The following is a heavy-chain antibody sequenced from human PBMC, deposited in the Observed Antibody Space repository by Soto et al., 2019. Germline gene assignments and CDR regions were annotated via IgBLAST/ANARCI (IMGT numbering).Heavy chain of an antibody. CDR1: GGSISSYY. J-gene: IGHJ4*02. Sequence: SETLSLTCSVSGGSISSYYWTWIRQPPGKGLEYIGYISNSGTTNYNPSLKSRVTISVDTSKKQFSLRLTSVTAADTAVYYCARLMTMPDYFEYWGQGTLVTVSS. CDR2: ISNSGTT. D-gene: IGHD2-2*01. V-gene: IGHV4-59*08. CDR3: ARLMTMPDYFEY.